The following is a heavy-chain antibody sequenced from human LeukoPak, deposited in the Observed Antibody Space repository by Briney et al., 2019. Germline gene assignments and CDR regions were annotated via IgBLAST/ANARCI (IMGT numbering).Heavy chain of an antibody. D-gene: IGHD6-13*01. CDR1: DYTVTSYG. J-gene: IGHJ1*01. V-gene: IGHV1-18*01. CDR2: ISAYNGNT. Sequence: ASVKVSCKASDYTVTSYGISWVRQAPGQGLEWMGWISAYNGNTNYAQKLQGRVTMTTDTSTSTAYMELRSLRSDDTAVYYCARSSIAAAVTEYFQHWGQGTLVTVSS. CDR3: ARSSIAAAVTEYFQH.